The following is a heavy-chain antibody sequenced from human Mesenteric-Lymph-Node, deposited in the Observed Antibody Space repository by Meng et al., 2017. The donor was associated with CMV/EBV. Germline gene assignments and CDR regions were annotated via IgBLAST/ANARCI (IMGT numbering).Heavy chain of an antibody. CDR3: ARGTVAAAGTGDC. Sequence: GESLKISCAASGFTFSSYAMSWVRQAPGKGLEWVSFISSSSTYIYYADSVKGRFTISRDNAKNSLYLQMNSLRAEDTAVYYCARGTVAAAGTGDCWGQGTLVTVSS. V-gene: IGHV3-21*01. CDR1: GFTFSSYA. CDR2: ISSSSTYI. D-gene: IGHD6-13*01. J-gene: IGHJ4*02.